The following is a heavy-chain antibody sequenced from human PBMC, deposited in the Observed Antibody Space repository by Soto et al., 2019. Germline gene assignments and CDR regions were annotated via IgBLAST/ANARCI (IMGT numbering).Heavy chain of an antibody. D-gene: IGHD2-2*02. J-gene: IGHJ4*02. V-gene: IGHV3-23*01. CDR3: AKDQRAEIGVVPAAIGEGVDY. CDR1: GFTFSSYA. Sequence: GGSLRLSCAASGFTFSSYAMSWVRPAPGKGLEWVSAISGSGGSTYYADSVKGRFTISRDNSKNTLYLQMNSLRAEDTAVYYGAKDQRAEIGVVPAAIGEGVDYWGQGTLVTVSS. CDR2: ISGSGGST.